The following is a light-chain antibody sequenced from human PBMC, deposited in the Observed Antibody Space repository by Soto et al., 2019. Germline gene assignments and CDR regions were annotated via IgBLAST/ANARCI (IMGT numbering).Light chain of an antibody. Sequence: EIVLTQSPGTLSLSRGERATLSCRASQNVSGSYLAWFQQKPGQAPRLLVYGASSRATGIPDRFSGSGSGTAFTLTISRLQPEDFAVYYCHQYVTSPWTLGQGTKVEIK. CDR2: GAS. CDR3: HQYVTSPWT. J-gene: IGKJ1*01. CDR1: QNVSGSY. V-gene: IGKV3-20*01.